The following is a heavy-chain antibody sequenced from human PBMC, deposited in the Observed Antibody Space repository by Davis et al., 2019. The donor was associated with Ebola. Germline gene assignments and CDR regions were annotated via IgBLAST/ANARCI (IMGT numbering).Heavy chain of an antibody. CDR1: GYSISSGYYW. CDR2: IDWDDDK. CDR3: ARMLASGGNSHFDY. V-gene: IGHV2-70*16. J-gene: IGHJ4*02. Sequence: TLSLTCTVSGYSISSGYYWGWIRQPPGRALEWLARIDWDDDKFYSISLKTRVTISKDTSNNQVVLTMTNMDPVDTATYYCARMLASGGNSHFDYWGQGTLVTVSS. D-gene: IGHD4-23*01.